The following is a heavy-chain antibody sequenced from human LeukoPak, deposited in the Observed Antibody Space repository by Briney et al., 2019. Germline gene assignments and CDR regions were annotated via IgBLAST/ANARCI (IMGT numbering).Heavy chain of an antibody. D-gene: IGHD6-19*01. Sequence: PSETLSLTCTVSGGSISGYYWNWVRQPADRGLEWIGRLYSSGDTYYNPSLKSRLTMSVDTSKNQFSLKLRSVTAADTAVYYCARGSSGSTKRYYFDSWGQGALVTVPS. V-gene: IGHV4-4*07. CDR1: GGSISGYY. CDR2: LYSSGDT. J-gene: IGHJ4*02. CDR3: ARGSSGSTKRYYFDS.